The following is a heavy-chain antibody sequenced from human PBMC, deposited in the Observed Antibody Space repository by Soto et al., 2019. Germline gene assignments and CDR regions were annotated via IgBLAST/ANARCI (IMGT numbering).Heavy chain of an antibody. CDR3: AIRMYSTRWYYVDY. Sequence: EMHLLESGGGLVQAGGSLRLSCAASGFTVSSYALNWVRQAPGKGLEWVSGISASTYYADSVKGRFTISRDTSKNTLYLQLNSLRADDTSIYFCAIRMYSTRWYYVDYCCQGTLVTVSS. D-gene: IGHD6-13*01. CDR1: GFTVSSYA. V-gene: IGHV3-23*01. CDR2: ISAST. J-gene: IGHJ4*02.